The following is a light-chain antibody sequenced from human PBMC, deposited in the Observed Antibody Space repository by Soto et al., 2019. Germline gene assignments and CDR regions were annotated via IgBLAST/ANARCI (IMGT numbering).Light chain of an antibody. V-gene: IGLV2-14*01. J-gene: IGLJ3*02. CDR3: SSYTSRIIWV. CDR2: EVI. Sequence: QSVLTQPASVSGSPGQSITISCTGTSSDVGGYNYVSWYQQHPGKAPKLMIYEVINRPSGVSNRFSGSKSGNTASLTISGLQAEDEADYYCSSYTSRIIWVFGGGTKVTVL. CDR1: SSDVGGYNY.